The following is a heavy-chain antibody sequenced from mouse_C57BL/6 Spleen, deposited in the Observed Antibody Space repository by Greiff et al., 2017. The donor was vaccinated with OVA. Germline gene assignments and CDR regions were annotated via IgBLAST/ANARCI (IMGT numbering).Heavy chain of an antibody. CDR1: GYAFSSYW. D-gene: IGHD1-1*01. Sequence: QVQLQQSGAELVKPGASVKISCKASGYAFSSYWMNWVKQRPGKGLEWIGQIYPGDGDTNYNGKFKGKATLTADKSSSTAYMQLSSLTSEDSAVYFCARDYYGIRYFDVWGTGTTVTVSS. CDR3: ARDYYGIRYFDV. J-gene: IGHJ1*03. V-gene: IGHV1-80*01. CDR2: IYPGDGDT.